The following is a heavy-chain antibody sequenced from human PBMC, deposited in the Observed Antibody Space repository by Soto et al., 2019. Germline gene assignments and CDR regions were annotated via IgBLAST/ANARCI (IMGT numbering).Heavy chain of an antibody. Sequence: SETLSLTCTVSGGSIISDYWSWIRQPPGKGLEWIGYISYSGSTTYNPSLKSLVTISVDTSKNQFSLKLSSVTAADTAVYYCARVLSGSSLFDYWGQGTLVTVSS. CDR3: ARVLSGSSLFDY. J-gene: IGHJ4*02. D-gene: IGHD1-26*01. CDR1: GGSIISDY. V-gene: IGHV4-59*01. CDR2: ISYSGST.